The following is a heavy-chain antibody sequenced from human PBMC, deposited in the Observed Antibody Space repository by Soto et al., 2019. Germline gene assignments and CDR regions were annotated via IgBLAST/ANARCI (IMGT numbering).Heavy chain of an antibody. CDR3: ARCSSTSPAIGVYYYYYYYMDV. Sequence: GGSLRLSCAASGFTFSSYSMNWVRQAPGKGLEWVSYISSSSSTIYYPDSVKGRFTISRDNAKNSLYLQMNSLRAEDTAVYYCARCSSTSPAIGVYYYYYYYMDVWGKGTTVTVSS. D-gene: IGHD2-2*01. V-gene: IGHV3-48*01. CDR2: ISSSSSTI. CDR1: GFTFSSYS. J-gene: IGHJ6*03.